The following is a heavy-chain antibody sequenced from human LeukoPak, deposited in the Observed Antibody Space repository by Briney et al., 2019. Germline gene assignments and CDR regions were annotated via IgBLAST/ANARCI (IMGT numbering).Heavy chain of an antibody. CDR3: VSFYETY. D-gene: IGHD2/OR15-2a*01. Sequence: GGSLRLSCAASGFTFSSHWMHWVRQAPGKGLVWVSRINSDGSITSYADSVKGRFTISRDNAKDTLYLQMNSLRAEDTAVYYCVSFYETYWGRGTLVTVSS. CDR2: INSDGSIT. V-gene: IGHV3-74*01. J-gene: IGHJ4*02. CDR1: GFTFSSHW.